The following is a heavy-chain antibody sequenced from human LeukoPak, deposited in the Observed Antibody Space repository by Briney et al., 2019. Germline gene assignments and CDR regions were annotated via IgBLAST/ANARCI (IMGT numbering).Heavy chain of an antibody. J-gene: IGHJ4*02. V-gene: IGHV3-23*01. CDR2: IRGDGTDT. D-gene: IGHD3-22*01. CDR3: AKDAPDRDYYDEV. Sequence: GGSLRLSCAASGVTFSNYFMTWVRQAPGKGLEWVSSIRGDGTDTYYADSVKGRFTISRDNSKNALYLQMNSLRAEDTAVYYCAKDAPDRDYYDEVWGQGTLVTVSS. CDR1: GVTFSNYF.